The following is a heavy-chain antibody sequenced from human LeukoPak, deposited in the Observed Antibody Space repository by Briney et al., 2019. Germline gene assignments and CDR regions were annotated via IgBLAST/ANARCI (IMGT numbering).Heavy chain of an antibody. Sequence: VASVKVSCKASGGTFSSYAISWVRQAPGQGLEWMGGIIPIFGTANYAQKFQGRVTITADESTSTAYMELSSLRSEDTAVYYCARGGLTTVTYADYWGQGTLVTVSS. CDR2: IIPIFGTA. CDR1: GGTFSSYA. CDR3: ARGGLTTVTYADY. D-gene: IGHD4-17*01. V-gene: IGHV1-69*13. J-gene: IGHJ4*02.